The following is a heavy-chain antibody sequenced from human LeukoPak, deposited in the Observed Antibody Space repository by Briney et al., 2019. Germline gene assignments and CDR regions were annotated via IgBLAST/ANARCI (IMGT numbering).Heavy chain of an antibody. Sequence: AGGSLRLSCTASGFTFTRHAMSWVRQAPGKGLEWVSEISASGDSTYTAASVRGRFAISRDNSKTTLYLQMNSLRGEDTAVYYCAKNFGALPAAHNDYWAGEPWSPSPQ. CDR1: GFTFTRHA. D-gene: IGHD2-2*01. CDR3: AKNFGALPAAHNDY. J-gene: IGHJ4*02. CDR2: ISASGDST. V-gene: IGHV3-23*01.